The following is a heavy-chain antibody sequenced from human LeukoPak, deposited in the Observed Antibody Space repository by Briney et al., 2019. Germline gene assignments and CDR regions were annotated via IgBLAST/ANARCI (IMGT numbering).Heavy chain of an antibody. CDR3: ARGGISMIVVDLNWFDP. D-gene: IGHD3-22*01. J-gene: IGHJ5*02. CDR2: FIPLFPTA. Sequence: ASVKVSCKASGGSFSTHAINWLRQAPGQGLEWMGGFIPLFPTANYVQKFQDRVTITADESTSTAYMELRSLTFEDTAVYYCARGGISMIVVDLNWFDPWGQGTLVTVSS. V-gene: IGHV1-69*13. CDR1: GGSFSTHA.